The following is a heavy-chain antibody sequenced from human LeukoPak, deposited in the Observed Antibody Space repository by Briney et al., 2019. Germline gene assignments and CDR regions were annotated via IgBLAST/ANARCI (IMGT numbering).Heavy chain of an antibody. CDR1: GFSFSDYW. J-gene: IGHJ4*02. D-gene: IGHD2-15*01. V-gene: IGHV3-74*01. Sequence: PGGALRLSCETSGFSFSDYWMHWVRQAPGKGLVWVSHIHTDGSSAVYADSVKGRFIISRDNAKNTLYLQMNSLRADDTAVYYCARDRGYSVDFWGQGTLVTVSS. CDR3: ARDRGYSVDF. CDR2: IHTDGSSA.